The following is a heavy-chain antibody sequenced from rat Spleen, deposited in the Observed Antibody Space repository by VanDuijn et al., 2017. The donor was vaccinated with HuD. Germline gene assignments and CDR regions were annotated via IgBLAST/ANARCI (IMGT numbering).Heavy chain of an antibody. D-gene: IGHD1-11*01. CDR3: ARRRGGYSEHYWYFDF. V-gene: IGHV5-29*01. Sequence: EVQLVESGGGLVQPGRSMKLSCAASGFTFSTYGMAWVRQAPTKGLEWVATISYGDTSGHSSTYYRDSVKGRFTISRDNAKSTLYLQMDSLRSEDTATYYCARRRGGYSEHYWYFDFWGQGVMVTVSS. CDR2: ISYGDTSGHSST. J-gene: IGHJ2*01. CDR1: GFTFSTYG.